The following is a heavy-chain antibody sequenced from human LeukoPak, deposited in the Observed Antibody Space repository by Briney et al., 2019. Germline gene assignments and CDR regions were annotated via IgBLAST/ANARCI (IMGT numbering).Heavy chain of an antibody. D-gene: IGHD6-19*01. Sequence: GGSLRLSCAASGFTFDDYAMHWVRQAPGKGLEWVSSISSSSSHIYYADSVKGRFTISRDNAKNSLYLQMNSLRAEDTAVYYCARDQGIAVAAYDGYWGQGTLVTVSS. CDR3: ARDQGIAVAAYDGY. J-gene: IGHJ4*02. CDR1: GFTFDDYA. CDR2: ISSSSSHI. V-gene: IGHV3-21*01.